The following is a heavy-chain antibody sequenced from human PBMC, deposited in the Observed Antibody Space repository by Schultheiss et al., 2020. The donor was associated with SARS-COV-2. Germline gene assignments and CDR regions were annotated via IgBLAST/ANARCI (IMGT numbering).Heavy chain of an antibody. V-gene: IGHV4-30-4*08. CDR2: INHSGST. CDR1: GGSISSGDYY. D-gene: IGHD3-22*01. Sequence: SQTLSLTCTVSGGSISSGDYYWSWIRQPPGKGLEWIGEINHSGSTNYNPSLKSRVTISVDTSKNQFSLKLSSVTAADTAVYYCARYYYDSSGYGGYYYYYMDVWGKGTTVTVSS. CDR3: ARYYYDSSGYGGYYYYYMDV. J-gene: IGHJ6*03.